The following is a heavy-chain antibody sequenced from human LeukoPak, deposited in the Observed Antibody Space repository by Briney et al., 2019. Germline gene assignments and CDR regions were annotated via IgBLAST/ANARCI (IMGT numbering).Heavy chain of an antibody. CDR1: GGTFSSYA. D-gene: IGHD4-17*01. CDR3: AWGSTVTIPRFDP. J-gene: IGHJ5*02. V-gene: IGHV1-69*13. CDR2: IIPIFGTA. Sequence: SVKVSCKASGGTFSSYAVSWVRQAPGQGLEWMGGIIPIFGTANYAQKFQGRVTITADESTSTAYMELSSLRSEDTAVYYCAWGSTVTIPRFDPWGQGTLVTVSS.